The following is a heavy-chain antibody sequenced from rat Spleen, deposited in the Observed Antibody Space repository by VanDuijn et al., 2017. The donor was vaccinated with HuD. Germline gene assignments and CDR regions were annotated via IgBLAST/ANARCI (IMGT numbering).Heavy chain of an antibody. V-gene: IGHV5S23*01. D-gene: IGHD1-11*01. CDR2: ISTGGGNT. Sequence: EVQLVESGGGLVQPGRSLKLSCAASGFTFSNYDMAWVRQAPTKGLEWVASISTGGGNTYYRDSVKGRFTISRDNAKSTLYLQMDSLRSEDTATYCRARHYGGYSEYVMDAWGQGASVTVSS. J-gene: IGHJ4*01. CDR1: GFTFSNYD. CDR3: ARHYGGYSEYVMDA.